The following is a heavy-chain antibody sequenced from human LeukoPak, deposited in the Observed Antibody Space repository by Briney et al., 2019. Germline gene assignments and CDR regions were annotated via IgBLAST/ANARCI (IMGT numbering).Heavy chain of an antibody. J-gene: IGHJ4*02. D-gene: IGHD3-3*01. CDR3: ARDYDFWSGYYGPFDY. Sequence: GGSLRLSCAASGFIFSSYSMSWVRQAPGKGLEWVSYISSSSSTIYYADSVKGRFTISRDNAKNSLYLQMNSLRDEDTAVYYCARDYDFWSGYYGPFDYWGQGTLVTVSS. V-gene: IGHV3-48*02. CDR1: GFIFSSYS. CDR2: ISSSSSTI.